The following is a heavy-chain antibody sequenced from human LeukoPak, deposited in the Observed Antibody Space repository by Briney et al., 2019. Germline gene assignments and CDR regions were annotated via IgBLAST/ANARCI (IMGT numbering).Heavy chain of an antibody. D-gene: IGHD3-3*01. CDR3: AREYMGITIFGVVTHDAFDI. J-gene: IGHJ3*02. CDR2: INHSGST. CDR1: GGSFSGYY. Sequence: SETLSLTCAVYGGSFSGYYWSWIRQPPGKGLEWIGEINHSGSTNYNPSLKSRVTISVDTSKNQFSLKLSSVTAADTAVYYCAREYMGITIFGVVTHDAFDIWGQGTMVTVSS. V-gene: IGHV4-34*01.